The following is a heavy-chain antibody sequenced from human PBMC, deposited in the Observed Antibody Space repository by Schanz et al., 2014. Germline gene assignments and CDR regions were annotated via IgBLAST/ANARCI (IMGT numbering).Heavy chain of an antibody. V-gene: IGHV1-18*01. Sequence: VQLVQSGAEVKRPGASVRVSCKASGYTFTSYGINWVRQAPGQGLEWMGWISAYNGNTNYAQKFQGWVTMTRDTSISTAYMEVSRLKSDDTAVYYCARLSVAGRPHVNYWYFDLWGRGTLVTVSS. CDR2: ISAYNGNT. D-gene: IGHD6-19*01. J-gene: IGHJ2*01. CDR1: GYTFTSYG. CDR3: ARLSVAGRPHVNYWYFDL.